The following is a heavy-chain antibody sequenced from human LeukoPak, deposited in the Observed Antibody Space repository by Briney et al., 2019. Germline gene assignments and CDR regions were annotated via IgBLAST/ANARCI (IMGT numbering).Heavy chain of an antibody. D-gene: IGHD6-6*01. CDR1: GYTFTGYY. J-gene: IGHJ1*01. Sequence: GASVKVSCKASGYTFTGYYMHWVRQAPGQRLEWMGWINAGNGNTKYSQKFQGRVTITRDTSASTAYMELSSLRSEDTAVYYCARSASIAAAEYFQHWGQGTLVTVSS. CDR2: INAGNGNT. V-gene: IGHV1-3*01. CDR3: ARSASIAAAEYFQH.